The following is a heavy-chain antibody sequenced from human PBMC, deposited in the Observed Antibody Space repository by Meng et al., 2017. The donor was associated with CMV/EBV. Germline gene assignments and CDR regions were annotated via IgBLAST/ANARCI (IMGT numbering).Heavy chain of an antibody. CDR1: GFTFSSYW. Sequence: GGSLRLSCAASGFTFSSYWMSWVRQAPGKGLEWVANIKQDGSQTYYVDSVKGRFTLSRDNAENSVYLQMNSLRAEDTAVYYCARDWGGTSFKHLPHNDYWGQGTLVTVSS. V-gene: IGHV3-7*01. D-gene: IGHD3-16*01. CDR3: ARDWGGTSFKHLPHNDY. CDR2: IKQDGSQT. J-gene: IGHJ4*02.